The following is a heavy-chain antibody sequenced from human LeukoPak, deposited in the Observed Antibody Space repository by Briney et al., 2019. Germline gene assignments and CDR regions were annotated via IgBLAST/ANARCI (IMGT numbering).Heavy chain of an antibody. CDR1: GFTFSSYA. V-gene: IGHV3-23*01. CDR2: ISGSGGST. J-gene: IGHJ4*02. CDR3: AKDLYYYDSSGYYPY. Sequence: GSLRLSCAASGFTFSSYAMSWVRQAPGKGLEWVSAISGSGGSTYYADSVKGRFTISRDNSKNTLYLQMNSLRAEDTAVYYCAKDLYYYDSSGYYPYWGQGTLVTVSS. D-gene: IGHD3-22*01.